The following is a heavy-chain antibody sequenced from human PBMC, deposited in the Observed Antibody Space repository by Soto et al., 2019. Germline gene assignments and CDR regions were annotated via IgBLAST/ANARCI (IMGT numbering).Heavy chain of an antibody. D-gene: IGHD4-17*01. J-gene: IGHJ4*02. CDR2: IIPIFGTA. CDR1: GGTFSSYA. V-gene: IGHV1-69*06. CDR3: ARAGEDDYGDKRGFDY. Sequence: QVQLVQSGAEVKKPGSSVKVSCKASGGTFSSYAISWVRQAPGQGLERMGGIIPIFGTANYAQKFQGRVTITADKSTSTAYMELSSLRSEDTAVYYCARAGEDDYGDKRGFDYWGQGTLVTVSS.